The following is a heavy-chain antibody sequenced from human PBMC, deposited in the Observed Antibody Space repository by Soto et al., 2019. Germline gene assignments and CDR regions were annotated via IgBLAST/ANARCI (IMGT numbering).Heavy chain of an antibody. J-gene: IGHJ4*02. CDR1: GFTFGDYA. Sequence: PVVSLRLSCTASGFTFGDYAMSWVRQAPGKGPEWVGFIRSKAYVGTTEYAASVKGRFTISRDDSKSIAYLQMNSLKTEDTAVYYRPTQVIAVVWGPRTWLTDAS. D-gene: IGHD6-19*01. V-gene: IGHV3-49*04. CDR3: PTQVIAVV. CDR2: IRSKAYVGTT.